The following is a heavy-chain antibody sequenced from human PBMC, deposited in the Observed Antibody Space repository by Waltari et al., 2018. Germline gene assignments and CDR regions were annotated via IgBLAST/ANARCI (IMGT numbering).Heavy chain of an antibody. CDR2: IIPILGIA. CDR1: GGTFSSYT. D-gene: IGHD3-22*01. J-gene: IGHJ3*02. CDR3: ARAVFWSSGYYPPGDAFDI. V-gene: IGHV1-69*02. Sequence: QVQLVQSGAEVKKPGSSVKVSCKASGGTFSSYTISWVRQAPGQGLEWMGRIIPILGIANYAQKFQGRVTITADKSTSTAYMELSSLRSEDTAVYYCARAVFWSSGYYPPGDAFDIWGQGTMVTVSS.